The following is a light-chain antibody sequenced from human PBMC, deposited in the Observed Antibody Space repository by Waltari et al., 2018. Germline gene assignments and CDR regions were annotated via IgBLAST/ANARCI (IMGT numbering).Light chain of an antibody. Sequence: QSVLTQPPSTSGTPGRRVTISCSGSSSNIGSGFVYWYQQLPGTAPKLLIYRNNQRPTGVPDRFSGSKSGSSASLEISGLRSEDEADYYCAAWDASLSVVFGGGTKLTVL. CDR2: RNN. CDR1: SSNIGSGF. CDR3: AAWDASLSVV. J-gene: IGLJ2*01. V-gene: IGLV1-47*01.